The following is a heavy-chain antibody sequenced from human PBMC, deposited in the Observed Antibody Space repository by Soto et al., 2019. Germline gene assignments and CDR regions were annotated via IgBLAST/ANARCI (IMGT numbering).Heavy chain of an antibody. CDR1: GFTFSSYG. CDR3: ARDRRGGGNSVLDDYGMDV. Sequence: QVQLVESGGGVVQPGRSLRLSCAASGFTFSSYGMHWVRQAPGKGLEWVAVIWYDGSNKYYADSVKGRFTISRDNSKNTLYLKRNGVRAEDTAVYYWARDRRGGGNSVLDDYGMDVWGQGTTVTVSS. CDR2: IWYDGSNK. J-gene: IGHJ6*02. V-gene: IGHV3-33*01. D-gene: IGHD2-21*02.